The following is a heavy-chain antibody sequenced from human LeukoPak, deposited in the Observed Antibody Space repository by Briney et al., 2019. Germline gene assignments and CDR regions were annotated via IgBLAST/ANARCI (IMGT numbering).Heavy chain of an antibody. CDR2: ISWNSGNI. J-gene: IGHJ4*02. V-gene: IGHV3-9*01. CDR1: GLTFDDYA. D-gene: IGHD3-9*01. Sequence: GRSLRLFCAPSGLTFDDYAMHWVRQVPGKGLEWVSCISWNSGNIYYEDSVKGRFTISRDNAKNSLYLQMNSLRAEDTALYYCAKGEAIRYFDWLLYDWGQGIPVTVSS. CDR3: AKGEAIRYFDWLLYD.